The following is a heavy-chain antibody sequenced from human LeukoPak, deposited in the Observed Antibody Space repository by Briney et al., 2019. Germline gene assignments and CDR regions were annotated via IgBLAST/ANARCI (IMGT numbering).Heavy chain of an antibody. Sequence: SETLSLTCAVYGGSFSGYYWSWSRQPPGKGLEWIGEINDGGGTNYNPSLKSRVTISVDTSKNQFSLTLSSVTAADTAVYYCPRGSPWPRLVQGQPSSRWFDPWGQGTLVTVSS. D-gene: IGHD6-19*01. CDR3: PRGSPWPRLVQGQPSSRWFDP. CDR1: GGSFSGYY. CDR2: INDGGGT. V-gene: IGHV4-34*01. J-gene: IGHJ5*02.